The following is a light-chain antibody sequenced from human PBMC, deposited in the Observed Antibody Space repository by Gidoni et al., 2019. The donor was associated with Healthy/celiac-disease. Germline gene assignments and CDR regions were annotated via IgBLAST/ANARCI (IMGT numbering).Light chain of an antibody. J-gene: IGLJ3*02. CDR3: SSYTSSSTLWV. V-gene: IGLV2-14*03. CDR2: DVS. CDR1: SRDVGGYNY. Sequence: QSALPQPASVSGSPGTSITISCTGTSRDVGGYNYVSWYQQHPGNAPKLMIYDVSNRPSGVSNRFSGSKSGNTASLTISGLQAEDEADYYCSSYTSSSTLWVFGGGTKLTVL.